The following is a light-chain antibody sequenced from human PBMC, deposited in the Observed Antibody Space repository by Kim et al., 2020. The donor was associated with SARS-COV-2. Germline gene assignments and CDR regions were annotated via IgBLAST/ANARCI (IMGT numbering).Light chain of an antibody. J-gene: IGLJ3*02. CDR1: TSNIGNNY. Sequence: KVTISCSGSTSNIGNNYVSWYQQFPGTAPKLLIYDNNKRPSGVPDRFSGSTSGTSATLGITGLQTGDEADYYCASWDNSLSAGRVFGGGTQLTVL. CDR2: DNN. V-gene: IGLV1-51*01. CDR3: ASWDNSLSAGRV.